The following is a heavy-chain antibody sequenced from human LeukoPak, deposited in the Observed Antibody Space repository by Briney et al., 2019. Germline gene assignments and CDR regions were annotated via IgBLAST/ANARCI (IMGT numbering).Heavy chain of an antibody. CDR1: AFTFSNDW. V-gene: IGHV3-7*01. CDR3: VRALGSSSADY. CDR2: IKQDGSEK. Sequence: GRSLRPSSAASAFTFSNDWMSWVREAPGKGLEWVANIKQDGSEKYYVDSVEGRFTISRDNAKNSLSLRMNSLSGEEMAVYYCVRALGSSSADYGGQGTLVTVSS. J-gene: IGHJ4*02. D-gene: IGHD6-6*01.